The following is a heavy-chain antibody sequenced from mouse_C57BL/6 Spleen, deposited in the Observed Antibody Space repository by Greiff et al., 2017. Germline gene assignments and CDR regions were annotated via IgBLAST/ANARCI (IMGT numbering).Heavy chain of an antibody. CDR1: GYAFTNYL. V-gene: IGHV1-54*01. CDR3: ARGGVVADWYFDV. J-gene: IGHJ1*03. CDR2: INPGSGGT. D-gene: IGHD1-1*01. Sequence: VQLQQSGAELVRPGTSVKVSCKASGYAFTNYLIEWVKQRPGQGLEWIGVINPGSGGTNYNEKFKGKATLTADKSSSTAYMQLSSLTSEDSAVYFCARGGVVADWYFDVWGTGTTVTVSS.